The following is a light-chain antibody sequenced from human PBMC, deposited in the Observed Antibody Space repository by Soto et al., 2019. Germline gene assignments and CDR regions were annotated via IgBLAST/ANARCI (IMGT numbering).Light chain of an antibody. CDR2: AAY. V-gene: IGKV1-39*01. Sequence: DIQMTQSPSSLSASVGDRVTITCRASQSISTYLNWYQQKPGKAPELLIYAAYRVQSGVPSRFTGSGSGTDFTLTISSLQPEDPATYYCQQSYSTPYNFGQGTKLEIK. CDR1: QSISTY. CDR3: QQSYSTPYN. J-gene: IGKJ2*01.